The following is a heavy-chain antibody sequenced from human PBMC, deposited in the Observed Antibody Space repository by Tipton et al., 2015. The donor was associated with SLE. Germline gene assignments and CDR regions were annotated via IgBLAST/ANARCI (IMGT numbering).Heavy chain of an antibody. CDR1: GGSINSRDYF. V-gene: IGHV4-61*09. D-gene: IGHD2-8*01. J-gene: IGHJ3*01. CDR3: VRDGIMAKPMGGFDV. Sequence: TLSLTCIVSGGSINSRDYFWSWIRQPAGKGLEWIGQIYVSGTTNYNPSLKSRVTMSLDTSKNQFSLKLSSLTAADTAIYFCVRDGIMAKPMGGFDVWGQGTTVAVSS. CDR2: IYVSGTT.